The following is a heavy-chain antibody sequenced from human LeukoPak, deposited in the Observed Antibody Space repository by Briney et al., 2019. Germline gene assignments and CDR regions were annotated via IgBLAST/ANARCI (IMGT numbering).Heavy chain of an antibody. CDR1: GDSISSYY. CDR2: IYYSGST. Sequence: SETLSLTCTVSGDSISSYYWSWIRQPPGKGLEWIGYIYYSGSTNYNPSLKSRVTISVDTSKNQFSLKLSSVTAADTAVYYCARGPVDTAMVPSFDYWGQGTLVTVSS. D-gene: IGHD5-18*01. CDR3: ARGPVDTAMVPSFDY. J-gene: IGHJ4*02. V-gene: IGHV4-59*01.